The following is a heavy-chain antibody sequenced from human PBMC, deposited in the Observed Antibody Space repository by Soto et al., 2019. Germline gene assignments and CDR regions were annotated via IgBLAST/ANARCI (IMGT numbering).Heavy chain of an antibody. Sequence: GASVKVSCKASGYTFTSYDINWVRQATGQGLEWMGWMNPNSGNTGYAQKFQGRVTMTRNTSISTAYMELSSLRSEDTAVYYCARQAWSGYYYSYYGMDVWGQGTTVTVSS. CDR3: ARQAWSGYYYSYYGMDV. CDR1: GYTFTSYD. D-gene: IGHD3-3*01. V-gene: IGHV1-8*01. CDR2: MNPNSGNT. J-gene: IGHJ6*02.